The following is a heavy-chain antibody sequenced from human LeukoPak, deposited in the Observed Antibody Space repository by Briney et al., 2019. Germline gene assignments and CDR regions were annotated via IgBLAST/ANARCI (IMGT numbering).Heavy chain of an antibody. CDR1: GFTFSSYG. Sequence: GGSLRLSCAASGFTFSSYGMSWVRQAPGKGLEWVSAISGSGGSTYYADSVKGRFTISRDNSKNTLYLQMNSLRAEDTALYYCARDSSGYDWNFDYWGQGTLVTVSS. J-gene: IGHJ4*02. CDR3: ARDSSGYDWNFDY. V-gene: IGHV3-23*01. D-gene: IGHD5-12*01. CDR2: ISGSGGST.